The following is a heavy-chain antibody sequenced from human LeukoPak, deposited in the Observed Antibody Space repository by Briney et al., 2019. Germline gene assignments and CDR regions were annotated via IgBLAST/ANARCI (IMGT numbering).Heavy chain of an antibody. CDR1: GYTFTYYY. J-gene: IGHJ4*02. V-gene: IGHV1-2*02. Sequence: ASGTVSFKASGYTFTYYYLHWVRQAPGHGLEWMGWINPNSGGTNYAQKFQGRVTMTRDTSITTAYMELNRLRSDDTAVYDCARAYTSSNGPYWGQGILVTVSS. CDR3: ARAYTSSNGPY. CDR2: INPNSGGT. D-gene: IGHD3-16*01.